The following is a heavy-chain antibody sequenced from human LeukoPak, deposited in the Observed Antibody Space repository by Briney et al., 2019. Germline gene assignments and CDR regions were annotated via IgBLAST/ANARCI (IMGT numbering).Heavy chain of an antibody. D-gene: IGHD3-10*01. CDR2: VDPKDGET. Sequence: ASVKVSCKVSGYALTELSIHWVRQAPGKGFEWMGGVDPKDGETIYAQNFQDRVTVTDDRYTDTSYMELSGLTSEDTALYYCGGDVLVSGGSYYHGFWGQGTLVTVSS. CDR1: GYALTELS. CDR3: GGDVLVSGGSYYHGF. J-gene: IGHJ4*02. V-gene: IGHV1-24*01.